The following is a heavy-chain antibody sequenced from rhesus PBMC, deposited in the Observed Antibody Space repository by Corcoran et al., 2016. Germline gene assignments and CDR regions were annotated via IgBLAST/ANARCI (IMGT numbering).Heavy chain of an antibody. CDR3: ARDYYNILTGYDNAFDF. D-gene: IGHD3-3*01. Sequence: QLQLQESGPGLVKPSETLSLTCAVSGGSISSNYWSWIRQTPGNRLEWIGRISGSGRHTNYNPSLKSRVTISTPTSKNQVSLKRSPVTDPYTAVYYCARDYYNILTGYDNAFDFWCQGLRVTVSS. CDR1: GGSISSNY. CDR2: ISGSGRHT. J-gene: IGHJ3*01. V-gene: IGHV4-173*01.